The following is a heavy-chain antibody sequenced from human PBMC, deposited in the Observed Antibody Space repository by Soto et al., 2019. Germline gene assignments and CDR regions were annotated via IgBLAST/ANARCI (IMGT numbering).Heavy chain of an antibody. J-gene: IGHJ6*02. CDR3: ASSAGLDHLLNYYGLNV. CDR2: IIPVLGTP. D-gene: IGHD6-13*01. V-gene: IGHV1-69*01. CDR1: GGTFTSTA. Sequence: QVLLVQSSAEVKKPGSSVKVSCKASGGTFTSTAFSWVRQAPGQGLEWMGGIIPVLGTPNYAQKFQARLTVTADASTTTVHMELSSLRSDDTAVYYCASSAGLDHLLNYYGLNVWGQGTTVTV.